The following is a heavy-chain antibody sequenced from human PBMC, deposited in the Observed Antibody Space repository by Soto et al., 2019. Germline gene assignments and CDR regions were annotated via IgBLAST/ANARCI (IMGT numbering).Heavy chain of an antibody. Sequence: QLQLQESGPGLVKPSETLSLTCTVSGGSISSSNYYWGWIRQPPGKGLEWIGSIYYSGSTYYNPSLKSRVTISVDTSKTQFSLKLSSVPAADTAVYYCATQEVGGSYVYTFDPWGQGTLVTVSS. CDR2: IYYSGST. D-gene: IGHD1-26*01. V-gene: IGHV4-39*01. J-gene: IGHJ5*02. CDR3: ATQEVGGSYVYTFDP. CDR1: GGSISSSNYY.